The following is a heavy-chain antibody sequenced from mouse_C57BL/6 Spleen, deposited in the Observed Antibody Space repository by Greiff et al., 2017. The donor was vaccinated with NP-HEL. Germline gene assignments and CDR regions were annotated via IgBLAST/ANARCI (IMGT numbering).Heavy chain of an antibody. CDR3: ARLLLTGAMDY. CDR2: INPNNGGT. V-gene: IGHV1-26*01. J-gene: IGHJ4*01. Sequence: VQLQQSGPELVKPGASVKISCKASGYTFTDYYMNWVKQSHGKSLEWIGDINPNNGGTSYNQKFKGKATLTVDKSSSTAYMELRSLTSEDSAVYYCARLLLTGAMDYWGQGTSVTVSS. D-gene: IGHD1-1*01. CDR1: GYTFTDYY.